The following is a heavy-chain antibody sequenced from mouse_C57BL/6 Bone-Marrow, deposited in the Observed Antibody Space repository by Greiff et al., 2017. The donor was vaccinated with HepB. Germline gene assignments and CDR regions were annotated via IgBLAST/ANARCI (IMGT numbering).Heavy chain of an antibody. CDR1: GFTFSDYY. Sequence: EVKLMESGGGLVQPGGSLKLSCAASGFTFSDYYMYWVRQTPEKRLEWVAYISNGGGSTYYPDTVKGRFTISRDNAKNTLYLQMSRLKSEDTAMYYCARQETPYAMDYWGQGTSGTVSS. D-gene: IGHD3-2*01. CDR3: ARQETPYAMDY. J-gene: IGHJ4*01. V-gene: IGHV5-12*01. CDR2: ISNGGGST.